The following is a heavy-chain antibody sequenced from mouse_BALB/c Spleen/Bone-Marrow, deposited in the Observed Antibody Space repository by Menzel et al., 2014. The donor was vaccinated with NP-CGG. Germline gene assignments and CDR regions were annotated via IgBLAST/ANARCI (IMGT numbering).Heavy chain of an antibody. Sequence: EVQLQESGPELVKPGASVKMSCKASGYTFTDYYMEWVKQSHGKSLEWIGDINPNNGDTFYNQKFKVKATLTVDKSSSTAYMQLNSLTSEDSAVYYCARSRNFDYWSKAPLSQSPQ. CDR2: INPNNGDT. CDR1: GYTFTDYY. CDR3: ARSRNFDY. D-gene: IGHD3-3*01. J-gene: IGHJ2*01. V-gene: IGHV1-18*01.